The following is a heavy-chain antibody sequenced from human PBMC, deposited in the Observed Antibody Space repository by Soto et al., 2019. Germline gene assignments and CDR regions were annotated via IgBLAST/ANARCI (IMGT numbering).Heavy chain of an antibody. J-gene: IGHJ4*02. D-gene: IGHD3-22*01. V-gene: IGHV3-30-3*01. CDR3: AREWYYYDSSGYHPSPYYFDY. CDR1: GFTFSSYA. Sequence: PGGSLRLSCAASGFTFSSYAMHWVRQAPGKGLEWVAVISYDGSNKYYADSVKGRFTISRDNSKNTLYLQMNSLRAEDTAVYYCAREWYYYDSSGYHPSPYYFDYWGQGTLVTVS. CDR2: ISYDGSNK.